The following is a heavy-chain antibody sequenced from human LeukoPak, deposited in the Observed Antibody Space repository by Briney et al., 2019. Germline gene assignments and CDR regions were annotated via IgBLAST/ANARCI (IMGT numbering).Heavy chain of an antibody. CDR1: GFTFSHYG. Sequence: PGGSLRLSCVVSGFTFSHYGMDWVRQARGKGLEWVSYISSSSNSIYYADSVKGRFTISRDNAKNSLHLQMNSLRGDDTAVYYSVSYSGSVDYWGQGTLVTVSS. CDR3: VSYSGSVDY. D-gene: IGHD1-26*01. J-gene: IGHJ4*02. CDR2: ISSSSNSI. V-gene: IGHV3-48*01.